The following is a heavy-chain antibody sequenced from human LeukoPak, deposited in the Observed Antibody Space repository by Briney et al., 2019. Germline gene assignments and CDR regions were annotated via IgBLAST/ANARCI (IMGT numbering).Heavy chain of an antibody. V-gene: IGHV1-18*01. J-gene: IGHJ6*03. CDR1: GYTFTSYG. CDR3: ARGKYYYDSSVLYYMDV. D-gene: IGHD3-22*01. CDR2: ISAYNGNT. Sequence: GASVKVSCKASGYTFTSYGISWVRQAPGQGLEWMGWISAYNGNTNYAQKLQGRVTMTTDTSTSTAYMELRSLRSDDTAVYYCARGKYYYDSSVLYYMDVWGKGTTVTVSS.